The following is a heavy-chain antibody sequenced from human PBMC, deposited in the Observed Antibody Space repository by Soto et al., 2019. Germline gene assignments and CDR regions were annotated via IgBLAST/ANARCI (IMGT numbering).Heavy chain of an antibody. J-gene: IGHJ5*02. CDR2: ISYDGSNK. CDR3: AKVRAAIGAATVTKRLGWFDP. D-gene: IGHD4-17*01. CDR1: GFTFSSYG. Sequence: LRLSCAASGFTFSSYGMHWVRQAPGKGLEWVAVISYDGSNKYYADSVKGRFTISRDNSKNTLYLQMNSLRAEDTAVYYCAKVRAAIGAATVTKRLGWFDPWGQGTLVTVSS. V-gene: IGHV3-30*18.